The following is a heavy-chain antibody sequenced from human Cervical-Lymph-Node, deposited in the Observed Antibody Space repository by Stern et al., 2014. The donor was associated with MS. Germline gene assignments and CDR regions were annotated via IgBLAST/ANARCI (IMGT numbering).Heavy chain of an antibody. CDR3: AHRLRIPSPFNCFDP. Sequence: SGPTLVKPTQTLTLTCTFSGFSLSTSGVAVGWIRQPPGKALEWLALIYWNDGKTYSPSLKNRLTITRDTSKNQVVLTMINMDPVDTATYYCAHRLRIPSPFNCFDPWGQGTLVTVSS. J-gene: IGHJ5*02. V-gene: IGHV2-5*01. D-gene: IGHD5-12*01. CDR1: GFSLSTSGVA. CDR2: IYWNDGK.